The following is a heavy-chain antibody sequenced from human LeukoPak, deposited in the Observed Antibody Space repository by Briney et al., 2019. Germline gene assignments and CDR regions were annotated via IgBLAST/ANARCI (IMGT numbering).Heavy chain of an antibody. Sequence: PSETLSLTRAVYGXSFSGYYWSWIRQPPGKGLEWIGEINHSGSTNYNPSLKSRVTISVDTSKNQFSLKLSSVTAADTAVYYCASIQNSGYDPVDYWGQGTLVTASS. CDR1: GXSFSGYY. CDR3: ASIQNSGYDPVDY. CDR2: INHSGST. J-gene: IGHJ4*02. D-gene: IGHD5-12*01. V-gene: IGHV4-34*01.